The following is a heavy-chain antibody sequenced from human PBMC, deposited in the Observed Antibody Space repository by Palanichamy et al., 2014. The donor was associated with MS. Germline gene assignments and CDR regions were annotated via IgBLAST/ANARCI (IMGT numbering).Heavy chain of an antibody. CDR3: AKGSQLTSWNS. V-gene: IGHV3-23*01. Sequence: EVHLLESGGGLVQPGGSLRLSCAASGFIFSSYAMSWVRQAPGKGLEWVSAISGTGGTSYYADFAKGRFTISRDNSQNTLYLQMNSLRADDTAVYYCAKGSQLTSWNSWGQGTLVTVSS. CDR2: ISGTGGTS. CDR1: GFIFSSYA. J-gene: IGHJ4*02. D-gene: IGHD2-2*01.